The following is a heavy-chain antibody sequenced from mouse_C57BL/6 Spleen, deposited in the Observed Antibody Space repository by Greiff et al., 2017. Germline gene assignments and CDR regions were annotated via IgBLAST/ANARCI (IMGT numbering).Heavy chain of an antibody. CDR1: GYTFTSYW. J-gene: IGHJ2*01. CDR2: IDPSDSET. CDR3: ARGSGKGFDY. Sequence: QVQLQQPGAELVGPGSSVKLSCKASGYTFTSYWMHWVKQRPIQGLEWIGNIDPSDSETHYNQKFKDKATLTVDKSSSTAYMQLSSLTSEDSAVYYCARGSGKGFDYWGQGTTLTVSS. V-gene: IGHV1-52*01.